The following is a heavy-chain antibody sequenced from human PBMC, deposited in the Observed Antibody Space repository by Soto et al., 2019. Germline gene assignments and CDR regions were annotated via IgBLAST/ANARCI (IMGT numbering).Heavy chain of an antibody. V-gene: IGHV3-30-3*01. CDR3: TRDSGFELVAVTGMYV. J-gene: IGHJ6*02. Sequence: HPGGSLRLSGAASGFIFSTYAIHWVRQAPGKGLEWVALISYDGGNEYYADSVKGRFTISRDDSENTLYLQMIGLRAEDTAVYYCTRDSGFELVAVTGMYVWCQGTTVTVSS. CDR1: GFIFSTYA. D-gene: IGHD6-19*01. CDR2: ISYDGGNE.